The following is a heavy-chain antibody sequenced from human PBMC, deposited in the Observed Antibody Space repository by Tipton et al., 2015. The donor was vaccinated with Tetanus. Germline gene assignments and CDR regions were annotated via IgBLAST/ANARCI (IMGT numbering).Heavy chain of an antibody. CDR1: GGSMSTYY. J-gene: IGHJ4*02. Sequence: GLVKPSETLSLTCTVSGGSMSTYYWSWIRQPPGKGLEWIGYVYYTGSTDYNPSLKSRVTISVDTSKSQFSLRLTSVTAADTAVYYCVRSKLLWFGESLSGFDSWGQGTLVTVSA. D-gene: IGHD3-10*01. CDR3: VRSKLLWFGESLSGFDS. V-gene: IGHV4-59*01. CDR2: VYYTGST.